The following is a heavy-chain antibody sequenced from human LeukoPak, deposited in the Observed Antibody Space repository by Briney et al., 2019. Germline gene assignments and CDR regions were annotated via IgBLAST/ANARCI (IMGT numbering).Heavy chain of an antibody. Sequence: SETLSLTCSVSGGSMPNLYWTWIRQPPGKGLEWIGDIYDSGSTRYNTSLESRVTISVDTSKNQFSLKLSSVTAADTAVYYCRKVGSTNFYYGDVWGQGTTVTVSS. V-gene: IGHV4-59*01. D-gene: IGHD2/OR15-2a*01. CDR3: RKVGSTNFYYGDV. CDR2: IYDSGST. CDR1: GGSMPNLY. J-gene: IGHJ6*02.